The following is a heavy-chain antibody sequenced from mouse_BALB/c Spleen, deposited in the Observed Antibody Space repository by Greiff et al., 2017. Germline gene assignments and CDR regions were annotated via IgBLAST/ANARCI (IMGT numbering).Heavy chain of an antibody. CDR1: GYTFTSYT. Sequence: QVQLQQSGAELARPGASVKMSCKASGYTFTSYTMHWVKQRPGQGLEWIGYINPSSGYTNYNQKFKDKATLTADKSSSTAYMQLSSLTSEDSAVYYGARQLTYAMDYWGQGTSVTVSS. CDR2: INPSSGYT. CDR3: ARQLTYAMDY. V-gene: IGHV1-4*01. J-gene: IGHJ4*01. D-gene: IGHD4-1*02.